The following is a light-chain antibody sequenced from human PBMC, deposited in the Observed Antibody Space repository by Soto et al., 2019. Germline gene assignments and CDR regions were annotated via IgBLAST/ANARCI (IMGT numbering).Light chain of an antibody. J-gene: IGKJ1*01. CDR3: LQDYSYPWT. CDR2: AAS. CDR1: QGLRND. Sequence: AIQLTQSPSSLYACVGDRVTITCRVSQGLRNDLGWYPQKPAKAPKLLIYAASSLQSRVPSRFSGSASGTDFTLTISSLQPEDFATYYCLQDYSYPWTFGQGTKVDI. V-gene: IGKV1-6*01.